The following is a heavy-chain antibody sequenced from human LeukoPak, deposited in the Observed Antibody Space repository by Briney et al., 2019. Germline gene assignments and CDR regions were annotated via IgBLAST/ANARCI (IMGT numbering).Heavy chain of an antibody. CDR1: GFTFSSYA. V-gene: IGHV3-23*01. D-gene: IGHD4-17*01. Sequence: GGSLRLSCAASGFTFSSYAMGWVRQAPGKGLEWVSGIGGSGGSTYYADSVKGRFTISRDNSKNTLYLQMHGLRAEDTAIYYCGRDPNGDYIGAFDMRGQGTVVTVSS. J-gene: IGHJ3*02. CDR2: IGGSGGST. CDR3: GRDPNGDYIGAFDM.